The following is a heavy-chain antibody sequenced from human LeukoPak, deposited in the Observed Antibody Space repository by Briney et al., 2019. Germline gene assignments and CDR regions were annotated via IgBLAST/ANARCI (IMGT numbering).Heavy chain of an antibody. J-gene: IGHJ4*02. CDR1: GYTFTGYY. V-gene: IGHV1-2*02. Sequence: ASVKVSCKASGYTFTGYYIHWVRQAPRQGLEWMGWINPNSGGTNYAQKFQGRVTMTRDTSISTAYMELSRLRSDDTAVYYCASTPRRSGYGLGGYWGQGSLVTVSS. CDR2: INPNSGGT. D-gene: IGHD5-12*01. CDR3: ASTPRRSGYGLGGY.